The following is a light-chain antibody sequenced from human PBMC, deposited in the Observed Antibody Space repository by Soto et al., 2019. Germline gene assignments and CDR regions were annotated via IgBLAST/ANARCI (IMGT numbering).Light chain of an antibody. Sequence: DIQMTQSPSSLSASVGDRVTITCRASQSINSFLNWYQQKPGKAPKLLIYAASDLQSGVPSRFSGSGSGTDFTLTISSLQPEDFATYYCQQSYSTLWTFGQGTKVEIK. CDR3: QQSYSTLWT. V-gene: IGKV1-39*01. CDR2: AAS. CDR1: QSINSF. J-gene: IGKJ1*01.